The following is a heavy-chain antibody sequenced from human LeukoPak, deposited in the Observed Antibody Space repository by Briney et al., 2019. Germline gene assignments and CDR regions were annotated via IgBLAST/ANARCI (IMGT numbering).Heavy chain of an antibody. Sequence: PGGSLRLSCVASGFTFNIYAMIWVRQAPGKGLEWVSGISGSGSNTYNADYVKGRFTISRDNSKNTVYLQVNSLRAEDTAIYYCAKDPLDYWGQGTLVTVSS. CDR2: ISGSGSNT. J-gene: IGHJ4*02. V-gene: IGHV3-23*01. CDR3: AKDPLDY. CDR1: GFTFNIYA.